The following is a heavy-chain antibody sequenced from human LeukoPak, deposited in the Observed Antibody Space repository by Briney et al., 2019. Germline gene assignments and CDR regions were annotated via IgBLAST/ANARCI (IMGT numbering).Heavy chain of an antibody. Sequence: GGSLRLSCAVSGFTFSTCAMSWVRQAAGKGLEYVSAIIGNVSNTYYPDTLKGRLTISRDNSKNTLYLQMNSLRAEDTAIYYCAKDQESYDSWSGYYIDWGQGTVVTVSS. CDR2: IIGNVSNT. D-gene: IGHD3-3*01. V-gene: IGHV3-23*01. J-gene: IGHJ4*02. CDR1: GFTFSTCA. CDR3: AKDQESYDSWSGYYID.